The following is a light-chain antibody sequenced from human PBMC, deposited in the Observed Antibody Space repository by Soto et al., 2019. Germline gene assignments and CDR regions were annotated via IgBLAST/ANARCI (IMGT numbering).Light chain of an antibody. J-gene: IGKJ2*01. CDR2: LGS. Sequence: DIVMPQSPLSLPVTPGEPASISCRSSQSLLHSNGYNYLDWYLQKPGQSPQLLIYLGSNRASGVPDRFSGSGSGTDFTLKISRVEAEDVGVYYCMQALQYTFGQGTKLEIK. CDR1: QSLLHSNGYNY. CDR3: MQALQYT. V-gene: IGKV2-28*01.